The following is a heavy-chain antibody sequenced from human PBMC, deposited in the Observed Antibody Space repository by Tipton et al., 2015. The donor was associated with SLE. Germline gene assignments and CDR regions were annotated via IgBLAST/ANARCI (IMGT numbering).Heavy chain of an antibody. CDR2: IYYSGST. Sequence: SSYEMNWVRQAPGKGLEWIGSIYYSGSTYYNPSLKSRVSISVDTSKNQFSLRLSSVTAADTAMYYCARDLGPYGSGWFDYWGQGTLVTVSS. J-gene: IGHJ4*02. D-gene: IGHD6-19*01. CDR1: SSYE. V-gene: IGHV4-39*07. CDR3: ARDLGPYGSGWFDY.